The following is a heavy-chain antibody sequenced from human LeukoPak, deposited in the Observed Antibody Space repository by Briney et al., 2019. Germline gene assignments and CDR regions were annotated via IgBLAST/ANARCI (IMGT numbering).Heavy chain of an antibody. CDR3: ARDPAGDTDAFDI. J-gene: IGHJ3*02. CDR1: GGTFSSYT. D-gene: IGHD2-21*01. CDR2: IIPTLGIA. V-gene: IGHV1-69*04. Sequence: SSVKVSCKASGGTFSSYTISWVRQAPGQGLEWMGRIIPTLGIANYAQKFQGRVTITADKSTSTAYMELSSLRSEDTAVYYCARDPAGDTDAFDIWGQGTMVTVSS.